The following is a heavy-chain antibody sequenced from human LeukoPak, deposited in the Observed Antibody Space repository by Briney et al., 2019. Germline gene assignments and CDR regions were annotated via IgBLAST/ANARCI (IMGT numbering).Heavy chain of an antibody. J-gene: IGHJ6*02. D-gene: IGHD6-19*01. Sequence: SETLSLTCTVSGDSDRSYYWGWIRQPAGKGLEWIGRAHTSGSTNHNPSLKSRLSMSVDTSENQFSLRLTSVTAADTAVYYCARAMGAVAATGDFYYYGLDVWGQGTTVTVSS. CDR2: AHTSGST. CDR3: ARAMGAVAATGDFYYYGLDV. V-gene: IGHV4-4*07. CDR1: GDSDRSYY.